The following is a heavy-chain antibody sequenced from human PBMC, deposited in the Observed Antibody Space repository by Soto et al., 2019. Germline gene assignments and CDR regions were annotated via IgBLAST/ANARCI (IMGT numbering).Heavy chain of an antibody. Sequence: QGQLVQSGGGVVQPGGSLRLSCAASGFTFRSYAIHWVRQAPGKGLEWVADVSFDGSHKTYAVPVRGRFTLSRDNSKKTVYLQMNSLRAEETDVDYGGKLGDAVSGFFDFWVQGTQVAVSS. J-gene: IGHJ5*01. D-gene: IGHD3-3*01. V-gene: IGHV3-30*18. CDR1: GFTFRSYA. CDR3: GKLGDAVSGFFDF. CDR2: VSFDGSHK.